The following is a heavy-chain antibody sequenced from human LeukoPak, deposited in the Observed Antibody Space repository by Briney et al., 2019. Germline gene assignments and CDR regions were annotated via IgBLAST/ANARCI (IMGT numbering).Heavy chain of an antibody. D-gene: IGHD4-23*01. Sequence: ASVKVSCKASGYTFTSYGISWVRQAPGQGLEWMGWISAYNGNTNYAQKLQGRVTMTTDTSTSTAYMELSSLRSDDTAVYYCARDFTRTPGDYYYYYGMDVWGQGTTVTVSS. CDR3: ARDFTRTPGDYYYYYGMDV. V-gene: IGHV1-18*01. CDR2: ISAYNGNT. J-gene: IGHJ6*02. CDR1: GYTFTSYG.